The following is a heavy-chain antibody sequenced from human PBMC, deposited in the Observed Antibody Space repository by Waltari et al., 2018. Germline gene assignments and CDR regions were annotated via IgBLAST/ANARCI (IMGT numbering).Heavy chain of an antibody. D-gene: IGHD5-12*01. CDR1: GYSISSGYY. J-gene: IGHJ4*02. V-gene: IGHV4-38-2*01. CDR3: ARIDYIGYCDF. CDR2: IYQSGST. Sequence: QMLLQESGPELVKPSETLSLTCDVSGYSISSGYYWGWIRQPPGQGLEWIGKIYQSGSTFYNPSLQSRVTISVDTSKNQFTLKLSSVTAADTAVYYCARIDYIGYCDFWGRGTLVTVSS.